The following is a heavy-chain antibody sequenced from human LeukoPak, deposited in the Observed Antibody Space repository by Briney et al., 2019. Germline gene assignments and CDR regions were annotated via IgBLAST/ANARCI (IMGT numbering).Heavy chain of an antibody. CDR3: AKARVGYYGSGSYLSLDAFDI. CDR2: ISWNSGSI. D-gene: IGHD3-10*01. V-gene: IGHV3-9*03. J-gene: IGHJ3*02. CDR1: GFTFDDYA. Sequence: GGSLRLSCAASGFTFDDYAMHWVRQAPGKDLEGVSGISWNSGSIGYADSVKGRFTISRDNAKNSLYLQMNSLRAEDMALYYCAKARVGYYGSGSYLSLDAFDIWGQGTMVTVSS.